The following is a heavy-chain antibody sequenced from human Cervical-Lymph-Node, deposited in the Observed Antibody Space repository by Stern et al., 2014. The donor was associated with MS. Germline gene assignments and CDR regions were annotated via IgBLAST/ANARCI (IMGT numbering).Heavy chain of an antibody. Sequence: QVQLVESGPGLVRPSETLSLTCTVSGASINSIHYYWAWIRQSPGKGLEWIGSIFYSGTPYYNPSLASQVAIVAGTSQVPLSLELKSATAADTAVYYCASHGAVYSPLSGRNDKPANYWGRGTVVTVSS. CDR1: GASINSIHYY. V-gene: IGHV4-39*01. CDR3: ASHGAVYSPLSGRNDKPANY. D-gene: IGHD3-10*01. J-gene: IGHJ4*02. CDR2: IFYSGTP.